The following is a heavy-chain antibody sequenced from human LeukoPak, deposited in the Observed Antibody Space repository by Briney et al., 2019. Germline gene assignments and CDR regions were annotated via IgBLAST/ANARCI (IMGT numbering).Heavy chain of an antibody. V-gene: IGHV1-18*01. Sequence: GASVKVSCKASGYTFTSYGISWVRQAPGQGLEWMGWISAYNGNTNYAQKLQGRVTMTTDTSTSTAYMELRSLRSDDTAVYYCARDLAIAARLRPVDYWGQGTQVTVSS. J-gene: IGHJ4*02. CDR2: ISAYNGNT. CDR3: ARDLAIAARLRPVDY. CDR1: GYTFTSYG. D-gene: IGHD6-6*01.